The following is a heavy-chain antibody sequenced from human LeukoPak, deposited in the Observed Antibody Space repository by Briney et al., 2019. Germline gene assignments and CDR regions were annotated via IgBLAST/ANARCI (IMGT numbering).Heavy chain of an antibody. CDR2: INPNSGGT. CDR3: VVGLLDYYDSSGDNGY. J-gene: IGHJ4*02. D-gene: IGHD3-22*01. CDR1: GYTFTGYY. V-gene: IGHV1-2*06. Sequence: ASVKASCKASGYTFTGYYMHWVRQAPGQGLEWMGRINPNSGGTNYAQKFQGRVTMTRDTSISTAYMELSRLRSDDTAVYYCVVGLLDYYDSSGDNGYWGQGTLVTVSS.